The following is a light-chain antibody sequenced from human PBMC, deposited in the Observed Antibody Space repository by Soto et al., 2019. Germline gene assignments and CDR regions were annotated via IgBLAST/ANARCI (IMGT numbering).Light chain of an antibody. CDR1: QSVDNN. CDR3: QQYKNGWT. J-gene: IGKJ1*01. V-gene: IGKV3-15*01. CDR2: GSF. Sequence: EIVMTQSPVTLSASPGESATLSCRASQSVDNNVAWYQQKPGQAPRLLIVGSFARATGIPARFSGSGSGSEFTLTISSLQSEDFAVYYCQQYKNGWTFGQGTKVDIK.